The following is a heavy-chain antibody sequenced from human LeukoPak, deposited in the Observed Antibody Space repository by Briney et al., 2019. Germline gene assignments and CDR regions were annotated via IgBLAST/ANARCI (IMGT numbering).Heavy chain of an antibody. CDR2: ISSSSSYI. Sequence: PGGSLRLSCAASGFTFSSYSMNWVRQAPGKGLEWVSSISSSSSYIYYADPVKGRFTISRDNAKNSLYLQMNSLRAEDTAVYYCARDTSGYSGYEFDYWGQGTLVTVSS. D-gene: IGHD5-12*01. CDR1: GFTFSSYS. V-gene: IGHV3-21*01. CDR3: ARDTSGYSGYEFDY. J-gene: IGHJ4*02.